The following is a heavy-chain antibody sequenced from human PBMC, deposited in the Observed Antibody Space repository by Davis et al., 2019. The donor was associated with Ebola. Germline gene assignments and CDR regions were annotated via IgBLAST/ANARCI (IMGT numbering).Heavy chain of an antibody. Sequence: ASVKVSCKASGYTFTSYAMHWVRQAPGQRLEWMGWINAGNGNTKYSQKFQGRVTITRDTSASTAYMELSSLRSEDTAVYYCAKLDSSSWDYYYYGMDVWGQGTTVTVSS. D-gene: IGHD6-13*01. J-gene: IGHJ6*02. CDR1: GYTFTSYA. V-gene: IGHV1-3*01. CDR2: INAGNGNT. CDR3: AKLDSSSWDYYYYGMDV.